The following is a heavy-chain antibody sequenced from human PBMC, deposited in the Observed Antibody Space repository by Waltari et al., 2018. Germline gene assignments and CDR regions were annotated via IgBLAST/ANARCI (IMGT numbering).Heavy chain of an antibody. CDR2: IIPIFGTA. D-gene: IGHD3-3*01. Sequence: QVQLVQSGAEVKKPGSSVKVSCKASGGTFSSYAISWVRQAPGQGLEWMGGIIPIFGTANYARKFQGRVTITADESTSTAYMGLSSLRSEDTAVYYCARDQGGFLEWLREDYYYYMDVWGKGTTVTVSS. V-gene: IGHV1-69*01. CDR1: GGTFSSYA. CDR3: ARDQGGFLEWLREDYYYYMDV. J-gene: IGHJ6*03.